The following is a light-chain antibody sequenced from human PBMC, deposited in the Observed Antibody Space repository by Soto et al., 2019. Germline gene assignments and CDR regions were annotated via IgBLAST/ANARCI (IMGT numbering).Light chain of an antibody. J-gene: IGLJ1*01. Sequence: QSVLTQPASVSGSPGQSITISCTGTSSDVGSYNLVSWYQQHPGKAPKLMIYEGSKRPSGVSSRFSGSKSGNTASLTISGLQAEDEADYYCCSYAGSYVFGTGTKLTVL. CDR3: CSYAGSYV. CDR1: SSDVGSYNL. CDR2: EGS. V-gene: IGLV2-23*01.